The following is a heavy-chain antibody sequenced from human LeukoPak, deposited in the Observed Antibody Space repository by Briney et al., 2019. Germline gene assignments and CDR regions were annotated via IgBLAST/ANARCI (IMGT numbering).Heavy chain of an antibody. D-gene: IGHD3-10*01. J-gene: IGHJ6*03. Sequence: GGSLRLSCAASGFTFSSYAMTWVRQAPGKGLEWVGRIKSKTDGGTTDYAAPVKGRFTISRDDSKNTLYLQMNSLKTEDTAVYYCTTDTRPPGYYYYYMDVWGKGTTVTVSS. CDR3: TTDTRPPGYYYYYMDV. CDR2: IKSKTDGGTT. V-gene: IGHV3-15*01. CDR1: GFTFSSYA.